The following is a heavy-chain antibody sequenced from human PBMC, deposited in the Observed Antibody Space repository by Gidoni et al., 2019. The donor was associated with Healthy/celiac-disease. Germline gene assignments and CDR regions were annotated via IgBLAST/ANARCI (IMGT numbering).Heavy chain of an antibody. V-gene: IGHV4-61*01. J-gene: IGHJ4*02. CDR3: ARVGGIAARTLFDY. CDR1: GGSVSSGSYY. Sequence: QVQLQESGQGLVKPSETPSLTCTVSGGSVSSGSYYWSWIRQPPGKGLEWIGYSYYSGRTNYNPSLKSRVTISVDTSKNQFSLKLSSVTAADTAVYYCARVGGIAARTLFDYWGQGTLVTVSS. D-gene: IGHD6-6*01. CDR2: SYYSGRT.